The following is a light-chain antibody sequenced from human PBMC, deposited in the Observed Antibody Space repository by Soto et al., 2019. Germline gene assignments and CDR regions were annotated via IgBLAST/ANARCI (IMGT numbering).Light chain of an antibody. CDR3: QQRYNWPIT. CDR2: DAS. Sequence: EIVLTQSPATLSLSPGERATLSCRASQSVSSYLAWYQQKPGQAPRLLIYDASNRATGIPARFSGSGPGTDFTLTISSLEPEDFSVYYCQQRYNWPITFGQGTRLEIK. CDR1: QSVSSY. V-gene: IGKV3-11*01. J-gene: IGKJ5*01.